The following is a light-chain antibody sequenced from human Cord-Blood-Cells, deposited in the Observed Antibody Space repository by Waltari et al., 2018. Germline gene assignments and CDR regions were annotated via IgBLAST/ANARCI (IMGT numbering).Light chain of an antibody. CDR3: CSYAGSYPYV. V-gene: IGLV2-11*01. CDR1: SRDVGGYNY. CDR2: DVS. Sequence: QSALTQPRSVSGSPGQSVTISRTGTSRDVGGYNYVSWYQHHPGKAPKRMIYDVSKRPSGVPDRFSGSTSGNTASLTISGLQAEDEADYYCCSYAGSYPYVFGTGTKVTVL. J-gene: IGLJ1*01.